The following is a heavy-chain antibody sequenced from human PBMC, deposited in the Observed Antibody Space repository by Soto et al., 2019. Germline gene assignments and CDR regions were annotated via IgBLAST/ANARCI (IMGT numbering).Heavy chain of an antibody. CDR1: GGSFSGYY. CDR3: ARNFRGAGDY. V-gene: IGHV4-34*01. Sequence: SETLSLTCAVYGGSFSGYYWSWIRQPPGKGLEWIGEINHSGSTNYNPSLKSRATISVDTSKNQFSLKLSSVTAADTAVYYCARNFRGAGDYCGQGTLVTVSS. D-gene: IGHD3-10*01. J-gene: IGHJ4*02. CDR2: INHSGST.